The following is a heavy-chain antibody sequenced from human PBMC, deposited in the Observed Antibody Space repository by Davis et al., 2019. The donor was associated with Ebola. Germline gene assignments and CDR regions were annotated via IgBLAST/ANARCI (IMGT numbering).Heavy chain of an antibody. V-gene: IGHV1-3*01. CDR2: INAGNGNT. CDR1: GDTFTSYA. Sequence: ASLKISCNAAGDTFTSYAMQWGRRADGQRLEWMGWINAGNGNTKYSQKFQGRVTITRDTSASTAYMELSSLRSEDTAVYYCAKDRLENENVVVDASWGQRTLVTVSS. CDR3: AKDRLENENVVVDAS. D-gene: IGHD2-15*01. J-gene: IGHJ4*02.